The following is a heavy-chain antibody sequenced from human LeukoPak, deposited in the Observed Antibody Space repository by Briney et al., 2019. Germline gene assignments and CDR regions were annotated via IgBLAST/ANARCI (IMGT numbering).Heavy chain of an antibody. CDR3: ARSVGSTSSFD. D-gene: IGHD2-2*01. J-gene: IGHJ4*02. CDR2: INPNTGGP. V-gene: IGHV1-2*02. CDR1: GHTFTNYG. Sequence: GASVKVSCKASGHTFTNYGITWVRQAPGQGLEWMGWINPNTGGPNYAQKFQGRVTMTRDTSISTAYMDLSRLRFDDTAVCYCARSVGSTSSFDWGQGTLVTVSS.